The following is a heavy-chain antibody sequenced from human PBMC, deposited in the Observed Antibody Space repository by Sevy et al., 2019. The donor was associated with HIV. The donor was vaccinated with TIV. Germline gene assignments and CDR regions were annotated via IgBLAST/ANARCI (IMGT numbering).Heavy chain of an antibody. CDR1: GFIFSSYE. V-gene: IGHV3-48*03. D-gene: IGHD1-1*01. Sequence: GGSLRLSCAASGFIFSSYEMNWVRQAPGKGLEWISYISNSGSALYYSDSVKGRFTISRDNAKNTLSLQMNSLRAEDTAVYYCARGGYPRPFDYWGQGTLVTVSS. J-gene: IGHJ4*02. CDR3: ARGGYPRPFDY. CDR2: ISNSGSAL.